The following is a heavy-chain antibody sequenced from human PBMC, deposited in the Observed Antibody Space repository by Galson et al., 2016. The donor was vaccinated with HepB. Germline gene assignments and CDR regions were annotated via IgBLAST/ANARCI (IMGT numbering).Heavy chain of an antibody. Sequence: KVSCKASGGSFRDLAINWVRQAPGQGLEWMGGIVPIFDAPNYARKFQGRVTITADTSTSTAYMELDSLTSEDTAVYFCATDVLGLFDYWGQGTLVTVSS. CDR3: ATDVLGLFDY. CDR2: IVPIFDAP. V-gene: IGHV1-69*06. J-gene: IGHJ4*02. CDR1: GGSFRDLA. D-gene: IGHD3-16*01.